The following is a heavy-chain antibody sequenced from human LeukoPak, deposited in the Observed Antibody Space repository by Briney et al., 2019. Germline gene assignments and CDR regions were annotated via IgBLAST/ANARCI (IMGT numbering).Heavy chain of an antibody. CDR3: ARGPNSSGWYLGAFDI. J-gene: IGHJ3*02. V-gene: IGHV1-3*01. Sequence: GASVKVSCKASGYTFTSYAIHWVRQAPGQRLEWMGWINAGNGNTKYSQKFQGRATITRDTSASTAYMELSSLRSEDTAVYYCARGPNSSGWYLGAFDIWGQGTMVTVSS. CDR1: GYTFTSYA. D-gene: IGHD6-19*01. CDR2: INAGNGNT.